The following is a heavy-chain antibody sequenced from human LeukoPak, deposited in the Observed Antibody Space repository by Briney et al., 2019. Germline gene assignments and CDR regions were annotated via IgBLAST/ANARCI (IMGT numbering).Heavy chain of an antibody. CDR1: GGSFSGYY. CDR2: INHSGST. CDR3: ARRLSSGWFVNWFDP. Sequence: PSETLSLTCAVYGGSFSGYYWSWIRQPPGKGLEWIGEINHSGSTNYNPSLKSRVTISVDTSKNQFSLKLSSVTAADTAVYYCARRLSSGWFVNWFDPWGQGTLVTVSS. V-gene: IGHV4-34*01. D-gene: IGHD6-19*01. J-gene: IGHJ5*02.